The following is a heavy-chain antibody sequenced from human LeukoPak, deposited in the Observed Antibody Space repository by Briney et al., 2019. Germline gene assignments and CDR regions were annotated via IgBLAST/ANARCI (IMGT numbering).Heavy chain of an antibody. J-gene: IGHJ4*02. V-gene: IGHV3-11*01. D-gene: IGHD4-17*01. CDR3: XXXXXXXLGDYGDYRLGMMDY. CDR2: ISTSGSTI. CDR1: GFTFSDYY. Sequence: GGSLRLSCAASGFTFSDYYMSWIRQAPGKGLEWVSYISTSGSTIYYADSVKGRFTISRDNSKNSLYLQMNSLRAEDTALYYXXXXXXXXLGDYGDYRLGMMDYWGQGTLVTVSS.